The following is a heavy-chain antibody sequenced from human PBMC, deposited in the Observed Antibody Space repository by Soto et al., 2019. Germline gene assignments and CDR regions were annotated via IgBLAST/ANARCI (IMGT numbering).Heavy chain of an antibody. CDR1: GFTVSSNY. D-gene: IGHD3-16*01. V-gene: IGHV3-53*01. CDR2: IYSGGST. J-gene: IGHJ4*02. CDR3: ARAYLRFPPDY. Sequence: PGGSLRLSCAASGFTVSSNYMSWVRQSPGKGLEWVSVIYSGGSTYYADSVKGRFTISRDNSKNTLYLQMNSLRAEDTAVYYCARAYLRFPPDYWGQGTLVTVSS.